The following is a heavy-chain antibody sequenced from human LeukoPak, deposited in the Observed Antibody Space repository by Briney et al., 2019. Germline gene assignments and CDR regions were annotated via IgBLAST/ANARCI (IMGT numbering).Heavy chain of an antibody. J-gene: IGHJ5*02. CDR3: ARDLRGGYYYDSSGYYP. CDR1: GYTFTSYG. D-gene: IGHD3-22*01. Sequence: ASVKVSCKASGYTFTSYGISWVRQAPGQGLEWMGWISAYNGNTNYAQKLQGRVTMTTDTSTSTAYMELRSLRSDDTAVYYCARDLRGGYYYDSSGYYPWGQGTLVTVSS. V-gene: IGHV1-18*01. CDR2: ISAYNGNT.